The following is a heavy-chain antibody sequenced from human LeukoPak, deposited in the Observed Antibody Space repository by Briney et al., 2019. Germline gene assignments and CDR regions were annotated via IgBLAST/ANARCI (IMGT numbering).Heavy chain of an antibody. CDR1: GGSISSGASD. J-gene: IGHJ2*01. D-gene: IGHD3-22*01. Sequence: PSETLSLTCTVSGGSISSGASDWGWTRQHPKRGLEWVGYINHSGSTYYNPSLGSRVTMSVDTSKNQFSLKLSSVTAADSAVYYCARAARQGFTMIVVPFFYFDLWGRGTLVTVSS. V-gene: IGHV4-31*03. CDR2: INHSGST. CDR3: ARAARQGFTMIVVPFFYFDL.